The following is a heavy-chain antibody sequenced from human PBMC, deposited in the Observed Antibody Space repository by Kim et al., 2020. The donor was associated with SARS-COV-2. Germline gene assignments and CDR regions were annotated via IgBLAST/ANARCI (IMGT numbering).Heavy chain of an antibody. Sequence: GGSLRLSCVASGLTFSNCWMNWVRQAPGKGLEWVANMNQDGSVKRYVDSVKGRFTVSRDNAKNSLYLQMNTLGAEDTALYYCTTGTTYWGQGIRVTVSS. CDR3: TTGTTY. J-gene: IGHJ4*02. CDR1: GLTFSNCW. V-gene: IGHV3-7*05. CDR2: MNQDGSVK.